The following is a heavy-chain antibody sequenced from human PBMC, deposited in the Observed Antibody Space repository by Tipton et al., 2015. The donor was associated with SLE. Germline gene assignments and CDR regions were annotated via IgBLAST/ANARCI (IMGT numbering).Heavy chain of an antibody. CDR2: IYYSGST. V-gene: IGHV4-39*07. D-gene: IGHD6-19*01. CDR1: GGSISSSSYY. Sequence: TLSLTCTVSGGSISSSSYYWGWIRQPPGKGLEWIGSIYYSGSTYYNPSLKSRVTISVDTSKNQFSLKLSSVTAADTAVYYCARDSMAGREAFDIWGQGTMVTVSS. CDR3: ARDSMAGREAFDI. J-gene: IGHJ3*02.